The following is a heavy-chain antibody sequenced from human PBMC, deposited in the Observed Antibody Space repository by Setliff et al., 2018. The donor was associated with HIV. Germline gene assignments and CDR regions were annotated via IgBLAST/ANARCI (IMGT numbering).Heavy chain of an antibody. Sequence: GGSLRLSCAASGFRFSDYYMNWIRQAPGKGLEWISSISSSGRTIKYADSVKGRFTISRDNAKRSLYLQMNSLRVEDTAVYYCARDGWGYDYVGAYYFDYWGQGTPVTVSS. V-gene: IGHV3-11*04. D-gene: IGHD5-12*01. CDR2: ISSSGRTI. CDR1: GFRFSDYY. J-gene: IGHJ4*02. CDR3: ARDGWGYDYVGAYYFDY.